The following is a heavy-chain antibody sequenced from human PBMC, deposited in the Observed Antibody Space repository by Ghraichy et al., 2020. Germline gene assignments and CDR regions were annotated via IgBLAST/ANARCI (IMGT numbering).Heavy chain of an antibody. J-gene: IGHJ4*01. CDR3: ARDWAYTSEITMIVVVTYFDY. CDR1: GFTFSSYA. CDR2: ISYDGNNK. D-gene: IGHD3-22*01. V-gene: IGHV3-30*04. Sequence: GGSLRLSCAASGFTFSSYAMHWVRQAPGKGLEWVAVISYDGNNKYYADSVKGRFTISRDNSKNTLYLQMNSLRAEDTAVYYCARDWAYTSEITMIVVVTYFDYWGQGTLVTVSS.